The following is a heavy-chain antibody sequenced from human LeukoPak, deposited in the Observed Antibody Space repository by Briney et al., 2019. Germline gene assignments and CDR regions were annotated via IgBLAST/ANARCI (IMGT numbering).Heavy chain of an antibody. CDR2: IYTSESTSEST. CDR1: GGSISSGNYY. CDR3: ARDFSLNDSSGLGAFDI. V-gene: IGHV4-61*02. Sequence: PSETLSLTCTVSGGSISSGNYYWSWIRQPAGKGLEWIGRIYTSESTSESTNYNPSLRSRVTISVDTSKNQFSLKLSSVTAADTAVYYCARDFSLNDSSGLGAFDIWGQGTMVTVSS. D-gene: IGHD3-22*01. J-gene: IGHJ3*02.